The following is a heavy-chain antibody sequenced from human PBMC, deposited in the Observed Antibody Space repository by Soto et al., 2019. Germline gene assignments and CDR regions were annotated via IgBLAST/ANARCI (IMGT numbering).Heavy chain of an antibody. J-gene: IGHJ6*02. CDR2: IWYDGSNK. V-gene: IGHV3-33*01. CDR1: GFTFSSYG. CDR3: AREGARTFYGMDV. Sequence: PGGSLRLSCAASGFTFSSYGMHWVRQAPGKGLEWVAVIWYDGSNKYYADSVKGRFTISRDNSKNTLYLQMNSLRAEDTAVYYCAREGARTFYGMDVWGQGTTVTVSS. D-gene: IGHD1-26*01.